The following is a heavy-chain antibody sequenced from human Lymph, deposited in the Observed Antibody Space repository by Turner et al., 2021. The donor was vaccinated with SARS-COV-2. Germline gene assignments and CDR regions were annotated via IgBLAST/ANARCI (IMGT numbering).Heavy chain of an antibody. J-gene: IGHJ4*02. CDR2: IKQDGSEK. CDR1: GFTFSYYW. V-gene: IGHV3-7*01. D-gene: IGHD1-26*01. Sequence: EVQLVEPRGGWVHPVGYLRLSWAASGFTFSYYWMSWVRQATGKGLDWVANIKQDGSEKYYVDSVKGRFTISRNNAKNSLLMQMNSLGAEDTAVYYCARMGSSSWYFDYWGQGTMVTVSS. CDR3: ARMGSSSWYFDY.